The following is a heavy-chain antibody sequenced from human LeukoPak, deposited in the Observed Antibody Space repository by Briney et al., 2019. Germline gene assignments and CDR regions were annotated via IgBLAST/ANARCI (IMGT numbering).Heavy chain of an antibody. D-gene: IGHD4-17*01. V-gene: IGHV1-8*01. CDR2: MNPNSGNT. J-gene: IGHJ6*02. CDR1: GYTFTSYD. Sequence: ASVKVSCKASGYTFTSYDINWVRQATGQGLEWMGWMNPNSGNTGYAQKFQGRVTMTRNTSISTAYMELSSLRSEDTAVYYCASYGDYGHYYYYGMDVWSQGTTVTVSS. CDR3: ASYGDYGHYYYYGMDV.